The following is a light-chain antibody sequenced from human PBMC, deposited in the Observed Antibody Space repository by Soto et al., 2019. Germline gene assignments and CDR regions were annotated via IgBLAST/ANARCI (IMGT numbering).Light chain of an antibody. CDR2: RAS. J-gene: IGKJ1*01. V-gene: IGKV1-5*03. CDR1: KSISSR. CDR3: HHYLDHWA. Sequence: DIQMTQSPSTLAASVGDRVTITCRASKSISSRLAWYQQKPANAPKLLIYRASSLESGVPSRFSGSGSETEFTLTIRGLQPEDFATYYRHHYLDHWAFAQGTKVDIK.